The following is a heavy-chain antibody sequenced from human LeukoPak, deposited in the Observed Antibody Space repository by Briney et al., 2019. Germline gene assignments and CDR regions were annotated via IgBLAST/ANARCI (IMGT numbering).Heavy chain of an antibody. D-gene: IGHD6-13*01. CDR1: AYTFTDYY. CDR2: INPNSGGT. J-gene: IGHJ4*02. V-gene: IGHV1-2*02. Sequence: ASVKVSCRASAYTFTDYYMHWVRQAPGQGLEWMGWINPNSGGTNYAQKFQGRVTMTRDTSISTAYMELSRLRSDDTAVFYCAREEVIAAAGPTLDYWGQGALVTVSS. CDR3: AREEVIAAAGPTLDY.